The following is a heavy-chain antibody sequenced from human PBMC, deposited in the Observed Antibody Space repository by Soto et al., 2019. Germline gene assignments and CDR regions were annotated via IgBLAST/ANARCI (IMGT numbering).Heavy chain of an antibody. V-gene: IGHV1-18*01. D-gene: IGHD6-13*01. CDR3: ARDLGQQLFDY. CDR2: INAYNGNK. Sequence: QVQLVQSGAEVKKPGASVKVSCKASGYTFTSYGISWVRQAPGQGLEWMGWINAYNGNKKYAQKIQGRVSMTTDTSTSTAYMELRSLRADDTAVYYCARDLGQQLFDYWGQGTLVTVSS. J-gene: IGHJ4*02. CDR1: GYTFTSYG.